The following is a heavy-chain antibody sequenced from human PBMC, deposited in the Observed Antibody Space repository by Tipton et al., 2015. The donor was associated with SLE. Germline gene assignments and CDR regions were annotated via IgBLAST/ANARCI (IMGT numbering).Heavy chain of an antibody. D-gene: IGHD3-10*01. Sequence: SLRLSCAASGFTFSSYNMNWVRQAPGKGLEWVSYISSSSSTIYYADSVKGRFTISRDNAKNSLYLQMNSLRAEDTAVYYCARRRFGEFPYNWFDPWGQGTQVTVSS. J-gene: IGHJ5*02. V-gene: IGHV3-48*01. CDR3: ARRRFGEFPYNWFDP. CDR1: GFTFSSYN. CDR2: ISSSSSTI.